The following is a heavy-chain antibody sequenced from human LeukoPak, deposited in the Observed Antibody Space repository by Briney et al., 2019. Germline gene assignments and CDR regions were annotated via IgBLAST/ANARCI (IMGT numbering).Heavy chain of an antibody. D-gene: IGHD3-22*01. Sequence: GGSLRLSCAASGFTFSSYWMNWVRQAPGKGLEWVANIKQDGSDKYYVDSVKGRFTISRDNAKNSLYVQMNSLRAEDTAVYYCAREASDYYDSSGGFDYWGQGTLVTVSS. J-gene: IGHJ4*02. CDR2: IKQDGSDK. CDR3: AREASDYYDSSGGFDY. CDR1: GFTFSSYW. V-gene: IGHV3-7*01.